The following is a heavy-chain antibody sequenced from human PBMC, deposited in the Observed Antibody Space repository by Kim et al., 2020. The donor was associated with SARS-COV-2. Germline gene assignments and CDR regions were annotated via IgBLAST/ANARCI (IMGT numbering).Heavy chain of an antibody. CDR3: AKEGWHYDYVWGTYHFDY. D-gene: IGHD3-16*02. V-gene: IGHV3-21*01. J-gene: IGHJ4*02. CDR1: GFTFSSYS. Sequence: GGSLRLSCAASGFTFSSYSMNWVRQAPGKGLEWVSSIGSSSGYIYYADSVKGRFTISRDNAKNSLYLQMNSLRAEDTAVYYCAKEGWHYDYVWGTYHFDYWGQGTLVTVSS. CDR2: IGSSSGYI.